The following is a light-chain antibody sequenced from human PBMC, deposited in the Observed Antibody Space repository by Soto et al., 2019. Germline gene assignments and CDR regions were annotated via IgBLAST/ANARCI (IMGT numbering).Light chain of an antibody. CDR1: SSNIGNNY. J-gene: IGLJ1*01. CDR3: GTWDSSLSVYV. CDR2: ENN. V-gene: IGLV1-51*02. Sequence: QSVLTQPPSVSAAPGQKVTISCSGSSSNIGNNYVYWYQQLPGTAPKLLIYENNKRPSGIPDLFSGSKSGTSATLGITGLQTGDEADYYCGTWDSSLSVYVFGTGTKLTVL.